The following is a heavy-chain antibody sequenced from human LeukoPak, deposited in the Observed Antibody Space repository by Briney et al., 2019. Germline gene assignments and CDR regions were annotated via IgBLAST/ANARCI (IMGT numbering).Heavy chain of an antibody. J-gene: IGHJ3*02. D-gene: IGHD2/OR15-2a*01. CDR2: VYYNGNT. V-gene: IGHV4-59*01. CDR1: GGSINSYH. Sequence: PSETLSLTCTVSGGSINSYHWTWFRQPPGKGLEWIGYVYYNGNTNYNPSLRSRVTMSVDTAKNQVSLNLNSLTAADTAVYYCATGSNSATSDAFDIWGQGTMVTVSS. CDR3: ATGSNSATSDAFDI.